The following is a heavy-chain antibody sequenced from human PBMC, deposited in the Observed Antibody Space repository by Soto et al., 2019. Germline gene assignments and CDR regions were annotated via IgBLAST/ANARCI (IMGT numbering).Heavy chain of an antibody. D-gene: IGHD2-2*01. J-gene: IGHJ4*02. CDR2: IYPGDSDT. Sequence: GESLKIFCKGSGYSFTSYWIGWVRQMPGKGLEWMGLIYPGDSDTRYSPSFQGQVTISADKSISTAYLQWSSLKASDTAMYYCARGYCSSTSCSPFDYWGQGTLVTVSS. CDR3: ARGYCSSTSCSPFDY. V-gene: IGHV5-51*01. CDR1: GYSFTSYW.